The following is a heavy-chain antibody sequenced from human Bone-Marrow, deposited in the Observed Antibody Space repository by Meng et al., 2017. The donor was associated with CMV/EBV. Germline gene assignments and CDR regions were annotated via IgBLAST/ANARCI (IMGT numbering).Heavy chain of an antibody. V-gene: IGHV3-7*01. Sequence: GESLKISCAASGFTFNRFWMTWVRQAPGRGLEWVANVKHDASEKNYVDSVKGRFAISRDNAKNSMYLQMNSLRVEDTAVYYCAFSSGWYTNYWGQGTLVTVS. J-gene: IGHJ4*02. CDR2: VKHDASEK. CDR3: AFSSGWYTNY. CDR1: GFTFNRFW. D-gene: IGHD6-19*01.